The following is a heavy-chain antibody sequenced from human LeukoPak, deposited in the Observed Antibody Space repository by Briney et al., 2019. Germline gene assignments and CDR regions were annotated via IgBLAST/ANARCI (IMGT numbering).Heavy chain of an antibody. CDR1: GGSVSSGSYY. J-gene: IGHJ4*02. D-gene: IGHD6-13*01. Sequence: PSETLSLTCTVSGGSVSSGSYYWSWIRQPPGKGLEWIGYIYYSGSTNYNPSLKSRVTISVDTSKNQFSLKLSSVTAADTAVYYCAREKSSSTPCYLDYWGQGTLVTVSS. CDR3: AREKSSSTPCYLDY. V-gene: IGHV4-61*01. CDR2: IYYSGST.